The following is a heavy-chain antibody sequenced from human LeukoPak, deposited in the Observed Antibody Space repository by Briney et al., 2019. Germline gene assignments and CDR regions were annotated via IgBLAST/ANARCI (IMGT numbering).Heavy chain of an antibody. CDR1: GYTFTAKD. J-gene: IGHJ4*02. CDR3: ARGGYSYAVDY. D-gene: IGHD5-18*01. V-gene: IGHV1-2*02. CDR2: INPNSGGT. Sequence: ASVKVYCKATGYTFTAKDMHWVRQAAGQGLEWMGWINPNSGGTNYAQNFQGRVTMTRDTSVSTVYMELTRLTSDDTAVYFCARGGYSYAVDYWGQGTLVTVSS.